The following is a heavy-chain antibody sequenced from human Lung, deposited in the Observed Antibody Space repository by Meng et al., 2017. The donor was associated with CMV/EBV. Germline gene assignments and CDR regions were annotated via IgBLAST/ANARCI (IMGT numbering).Heavy chain of an antibody. CDR1: GGSISISSYY. CDR3: ASLPKMGIATTGPH. D-gene: IGHD6-13*01. Sequence: SETLSLXCTVSGGSISISSYYWGWIRQPPGHGLEWIGSIYYSGNTYYRPSLQSRVAITADTSKSQFSLELSSVTAADTAVYYCASLPKMGIATTGPHWGQGTXVTVSS. CDR2: IYYSGNT. J-gene: IGHJ1*01. V-gene: IGHV4-39*07.